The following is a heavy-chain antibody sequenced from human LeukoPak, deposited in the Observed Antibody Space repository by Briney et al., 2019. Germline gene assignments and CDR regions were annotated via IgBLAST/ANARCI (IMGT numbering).Heavy chain of an antibody. D-gene: IGHD6-13*01. CDR3: ARSLGKKYSSSWYYFDY. V-gene: IGHV4-31*03. CDR2: IYYSGST. J-gene: IGHJ4*02. Sequence: SETLSLTCTVSGGSISSGGYYWSWIRQHPGKGLEWIGYIYYSGSTYYNPSLKSRVTISVDTSKNQFSLKLSSMTAADTAVYYCARSLGKKYSSSWYYFDYWGQGTLVTVSS. CDR1: GGSISSGGYY.